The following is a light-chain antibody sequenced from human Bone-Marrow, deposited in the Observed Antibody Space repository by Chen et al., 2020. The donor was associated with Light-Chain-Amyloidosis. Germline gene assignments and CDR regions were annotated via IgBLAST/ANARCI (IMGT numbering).Light chain of an antibody. J-gene: IGLJ3*02. Sequence: YVLTQPSSVSVAPGQTATIACGGNNIGTTSVHWYQQPPGQAPLLVVYDDSARPSGIPARLSGSNSGNTATLTISRVEAGDEADYYCQVWDRSSDRPVFGGGTKLTVL. CDR3: QVWDRSSDRPV. CDR1: NIGTTS. V-gene: IGLV3-21*02. CDR2: DDS.